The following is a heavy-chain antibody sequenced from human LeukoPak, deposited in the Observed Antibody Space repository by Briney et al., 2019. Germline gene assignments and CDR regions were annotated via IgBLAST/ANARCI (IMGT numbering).Heavy chain of an antibody. CDR1: GGSISSDSYY. J-gene: IGHJ5*02. CDR2: IYYSGST. Sequence: SETLSLTCTVSGGSISSDSYYWAWIRQPPGKGLEWIASIYYSGSTYYNPSLKSRVTISVDTSRNQFSLKLSSVTAADTAVYYCARQLWFGVSEDSWFDPWGQGTLVTVSS. D-gene: IGHD3-10*01. V-gene: IGHV4-39*01. CDR3: ARQLWFGVSEDSWFDP.